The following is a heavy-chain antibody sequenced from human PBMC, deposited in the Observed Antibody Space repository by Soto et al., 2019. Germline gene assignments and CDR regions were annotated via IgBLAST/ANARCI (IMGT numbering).Heavy chain of an antibody. CDR3: ARAGSEDYSNYNWFDP. CDR2: IIPIFGTA. D-gene: IGHD4-4*01. J-gene: IGHJ5*02. CDR1: GGTFSSYA. V-gene: IGHV1-69*13. Sequence: EASVKVSCKASGGTFSSYAISWVRQAPGQGLEWMGGIIPIFGTANYAQKFQGRVTITADESTSTAYMELSSLRSEDTAVYYCARAGSEDYSNYNWFDPWGQGTLVTVSS.